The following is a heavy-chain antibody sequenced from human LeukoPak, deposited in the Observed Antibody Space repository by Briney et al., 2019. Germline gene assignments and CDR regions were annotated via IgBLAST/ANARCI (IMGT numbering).Heavy chain of an antibody. CDR1: GFTFSSYW. J-gene: IGHJ4*02. Sequence: GGSLRLSCAASGFTFSSYWMSWVRQAPGKGLEWVANIKQDGSEKYYVDSVKGRFTISRDNAKNSLYLQMNSLRAEDTAVYYCARTDSSGYYYVFDYWGQGTLVTVSS. V-gene: IGHV3-7*01. CDR2: IKQDGSEK. CDR3: ARTDSSGYYYVFDY. D-gene: IGHD3-22*01.